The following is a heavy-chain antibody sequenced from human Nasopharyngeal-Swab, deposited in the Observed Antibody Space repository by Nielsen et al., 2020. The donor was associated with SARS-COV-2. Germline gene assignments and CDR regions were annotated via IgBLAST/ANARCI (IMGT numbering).Heavy chain of an antibody. J-gene: IGHJ4*02. D-gene: IGHD3-3*01. V-gene: IGHV1-2*06. CDR3: VRGRGLRFLASYYFDY. CDR2: INPNSGDT. Sequence: ASVKVSCKASGYTFTDYYMHWVRQAPGQGLEWMGRINPNSGDTNYAQNFQGRVTMTRDTSIKTAYMELSSLRSDDTAVYYCVRGRGLRFLASYYFDYWGQGTLVTVSS. CDR1: GYTFTDYY.